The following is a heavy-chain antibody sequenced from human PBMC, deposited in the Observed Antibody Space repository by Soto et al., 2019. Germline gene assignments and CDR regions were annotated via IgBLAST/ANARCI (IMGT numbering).Heavy chain of an antibody. CDR1: GYTFTTYY. D-gene: IGHD3-22*01. J-gene: IGHJ4*02. CDR3: ARQRSDRSGYNGGYNNY. CDR2: ISPSGDTT. Sequence: QVQLVQSGAEVKKPGASVKVSCKASGYTFTTYYIQWVRQAPGQGLEWMGVISPSGDTTTYAQKFKGRVTMTRDTSTSTVHMELSRLRSEDTAVYYCARQRSDRSGYNGGYNNYWGQGTLVTVSS. V-gene: IGHV1-46*01.